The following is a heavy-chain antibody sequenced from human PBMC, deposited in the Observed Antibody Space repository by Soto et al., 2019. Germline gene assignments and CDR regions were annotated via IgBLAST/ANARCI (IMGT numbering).Heavy chain of an antibody. Sequence: QLQLQESGPGLVKPSETLSLTCTVSGGSISSSSYYWGWIRQPPGKGLEWIGRIYYSGSTYYNPSLKIRVTISVDTSKNQFSLNLSSVNAADTAVYYCARLSTREYSSSWYFDYWGQGTLVTVSS. D-gene: IGHD6-13*01. J-gene: IGHJ4*02. CDR3: ARLSTREYSSSWYFDY. CDR2: IYYSGST. CDR1: GGSISSSSYY. V-gene: IGHV4-39*01.